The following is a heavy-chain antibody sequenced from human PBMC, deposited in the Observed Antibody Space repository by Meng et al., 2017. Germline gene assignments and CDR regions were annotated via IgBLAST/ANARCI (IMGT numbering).Heavy chain of an antibody. CDR3: ARAVTRYYFDY. CDR2: INSDGSST. V-gene: IGHV3-74*01. J-gene: IGHJ4*02. CDR1: GFTFSSYW. D-gene: IGHD4-17*01. Sequence: EGQLVESGGGLVQPGGSLRLSCAASGFTFSSYWMHWVRQGPGKGLVWVSRINSDGSSTSYADSVKGRFTISRDNSKNTLYLQMNSLRAEDTAVYYCARAVTRYYFDYWGQGTLVTVSS.